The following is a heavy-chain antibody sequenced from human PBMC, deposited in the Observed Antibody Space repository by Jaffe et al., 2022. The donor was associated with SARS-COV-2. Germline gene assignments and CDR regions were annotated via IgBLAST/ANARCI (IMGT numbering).Heavy chain of an antibody. Sequence: QLQLQESGPGLVKPSETLSLTCTVSGGSISSSSYYWGWIRQPPGKGLEWIGSIYYSGSTYYNPSLKSRVTISVDTSKNQFSLKLSSVTAADTAVYYCARHPLEYYFDYWGQGTLVTVSS. D-gene: IGHD3-3*01. CDR1: GGSISSSSYY. CDR2: IYYSGST. V-gene: IGHV4-39*01. J-gene: IGHJ4*02. CDR3: ARHPLEYYFDY.